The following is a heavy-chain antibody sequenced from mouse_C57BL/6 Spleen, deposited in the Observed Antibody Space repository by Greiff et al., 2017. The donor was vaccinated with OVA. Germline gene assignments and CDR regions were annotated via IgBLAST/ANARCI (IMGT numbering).Heavy chain of an antibody. CDR2: INPNNGGT. CDR3: ARTGTELYYAMDY. Sequence: VQLQQSGPELVKPGASVKISCKASGYTFTDYYMNWVKQSHGKSLEWIGDINPNNGGTSYNQKFKGKATLTVDKSSSTAYMELRSLTSEDSAVYYCARTGTELYYAMDYWGQGTSVTVSS. J-gene: IGHJ4*01. D-gene: IGHD4-1*01. V-gene: IGHV1-26*01. CDR1: GYTFTDYY.